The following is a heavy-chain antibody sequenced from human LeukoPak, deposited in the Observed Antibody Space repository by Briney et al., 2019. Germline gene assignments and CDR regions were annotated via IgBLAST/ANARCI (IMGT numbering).Heavy chain of an antibody. V-gene: IGHV1-69*13. CDR1: GGTFSSYA. J-gene: IGHJ6*02. Sequence: SVKVSCKASGGTFSSYAISWVRQAPGQGLEWMGGIIPIFGTANYAQKFQGRVTITADESTSTAYMELSSLRSEDTAVYYCARARRKGGYYYYGMDVWGQGTTVTVSS. CDR2: IIPIFGTA. CDR3: ARARRKGGYYYYGMDV.